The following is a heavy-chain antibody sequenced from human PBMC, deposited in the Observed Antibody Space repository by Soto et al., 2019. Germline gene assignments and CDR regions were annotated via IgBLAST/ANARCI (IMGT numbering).Heavy chain of an antibody. CDR3: ARENRAAAGGYYYYGMDV. D-gene: IGHD6-13*01. CDR1: GYTFTGYY. Sequence: GASVKVSCKASGYTFTGYYMHWVRQAPGQGLEWMGWINPNSGGTNYAQKFQGWVTMTRDTSISTAYMELSRLRSDDTAVYYCARENRAAAGGYYYYGMDVWGQGTTVTVS. J-gene: IGHJ6*02. CDR2: INPNSGGT. V-gene: IGHV1-2*04.